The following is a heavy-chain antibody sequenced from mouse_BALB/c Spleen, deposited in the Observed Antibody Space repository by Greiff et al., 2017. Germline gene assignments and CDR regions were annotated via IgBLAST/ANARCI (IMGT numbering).Heavy chain of an antibody. CDR1: GYTFTSYV. D-gene: IGHD2-1*01. Sequence: EVQLQQSGPELVKPGASVKMSCKASGYTFTSYVMHWVKQKPGQGLEWIGYINPYNDGTKYNEKFKGKATLTSDKSSSTAYMELSSLTSEDSAVYYCASPLYYSTTGGNFDYWGQGTTLTVSS. CDR2: INPYNDGT. CDR3: ASPLYYSTTGGNFDY. J-gene: IGHJ2*01. V-gene: IGHV1-14*01.